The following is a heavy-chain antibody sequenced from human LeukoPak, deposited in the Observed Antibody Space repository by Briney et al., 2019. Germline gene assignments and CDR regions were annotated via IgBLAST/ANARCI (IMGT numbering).Heavy chain of an antibody. CDR1: GGTFSSYA. V-gene: IGHV1-69*13. Sequence: GASVKVSCKASGGTFSSYAISWVRQAPGQGLEWMGGIIPIFSTANYAQKFQGRVTITAHESTSTAYMELSTLKSEHTAGYYCARGDGHNPYFDYWGQGTLVTVSS. CDR2: IIPIFSTA. D-gene: IGHD5-24*01. J-gene: IGHJ4*02. CDR3: ARGDGHNPYFDY.